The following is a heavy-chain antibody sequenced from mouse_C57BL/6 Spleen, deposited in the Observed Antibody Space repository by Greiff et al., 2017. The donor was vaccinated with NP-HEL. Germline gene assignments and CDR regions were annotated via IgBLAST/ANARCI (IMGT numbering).Heavy chain of an antibody. V-gene: IGHV8-12*01. J-gene: IGHJ1*03. Sequence: QVTLKVCGPGILQSSQTLSLTCSFSGFSLSTSGMGVSWIRQPSGKGLEWLAHIYWDDDKRYNPSLKSRLTISKDTSRNQVFLKITSVDTADTATYYCARSPQGIYFDVWGTGTTVTVSS. CDR2: IYWDDDK. CDR3: ARSPQGIYFDV. CDR1: GFSLSTSGMG.